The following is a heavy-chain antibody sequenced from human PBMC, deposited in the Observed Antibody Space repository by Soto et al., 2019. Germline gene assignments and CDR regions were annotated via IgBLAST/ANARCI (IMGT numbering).Heavy chain of an antibody. CDR2: TRATAVST. D-gene: IGHD3-16*01. CDR1: GFTFSSYG. Sequence: EVQLLESGGGLVQPGGSLTLACAASGFTFSSYGMSWVRQAPGKGLEWVSSTRATAVSTYYADSVKGRFTISRDNSKNTLFLEMNSLRADDTAVYYCARKADDSIYNFWFDPWGQGTLVMVSS. J-gene: IGHJ5*02. CDR3: ARKADDSIYNFWFDP. V-gene: IGHV3-23*01.